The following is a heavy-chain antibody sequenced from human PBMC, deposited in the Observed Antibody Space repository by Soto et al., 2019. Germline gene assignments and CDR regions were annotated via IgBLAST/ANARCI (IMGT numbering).Heavy chain of an antibody. Sequence: ESLKISCKGSGYSFTSYWISWVRQMPGKGLEWMGRIDPSDSYTNYSPSFQGHVTISADKSISTAYLQWSSLKASDTAMYYCARPGSITGTTWYYYGMDVWGQGTTVTVSS. CDR1: GYSFTSYW. CDR2: IDPSDSYT. D-gene: IGHD1-7*01. V-gene: IGHV5-10-1*01. CDR3: ARPGSITGTTWYYYGMDV. J-gene: IGHJ6*02.